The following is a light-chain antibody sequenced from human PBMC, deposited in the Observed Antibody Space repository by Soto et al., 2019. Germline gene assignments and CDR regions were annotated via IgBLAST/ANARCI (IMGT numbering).Light chain of an antibody. Sequence: QSVLTQPPSVSGAPGQTVTISCTGSSSNIGAGYDVHWYQQVPGTAPKLVLYSNTARPSRVPDRFSGSRSGSSGSLAITGLQAEDEADYYCQSYDSIVTGSVFGTGTKVTVL. CDR1: SSNIGAGYD. CDR2: SNT. V-gene: IGLV1-40*01. J-gene: IGLJ1*01. CDR3: QSYDSIVTGSV.